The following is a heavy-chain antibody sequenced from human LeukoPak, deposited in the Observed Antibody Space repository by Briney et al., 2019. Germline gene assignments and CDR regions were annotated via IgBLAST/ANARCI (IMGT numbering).Heavy chain of an antibody. Sequence: NTGGSLRLSCAASGFTFSSYSMDWVRQAPGKGLEWVSSISSSSSYIYYADSVKGRFTISRDNAKNSLYLQMNSLRAEDTAVYYCARAGAAGTTAEYFQHWGQGTLVTVSS. CDR2: ISSSSSYI. CDR1: GFTFSSYS. D-gene: IGHD6-13*01. V-gene: IGHV3-21*01. CDR3: ARAGAAGTTAEYFQH. J-gene: IGHJ1*01.